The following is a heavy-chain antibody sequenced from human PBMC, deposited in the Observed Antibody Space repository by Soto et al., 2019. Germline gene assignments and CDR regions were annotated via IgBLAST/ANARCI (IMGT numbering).Heavy chain of an antibody. V-gene: IGHV4-4*07. CDR1: GGSISSYY. CDR3: ARDGIAGYCTNGVCYTHVYGMDV. D-gene: IGHD2-8*01. Sequence: ETLSLTCTFSGGSISSYYWSWIRQPAGKGLEWIGRIYTSGSTNYNPSLKSRVTMSVDTSKNQFSLKLSSVTAADTAVYYCARDGIAGYCTNGVCYTHVYGMDVWGQGTTVTVSS. CDR2: IYTSGST. J-gene: IGHJ6*02.